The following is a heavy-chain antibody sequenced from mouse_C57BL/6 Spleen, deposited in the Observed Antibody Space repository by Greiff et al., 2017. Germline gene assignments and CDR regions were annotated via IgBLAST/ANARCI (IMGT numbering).Heavy chain of an antibody. Sequence: EVQLQESGPGLVKPSQSLSLTCSVTGYSITSGYYWNWIRQFPGNKLEWMGYISYDGSNNYNPSLKNRISITRDTSKNQFFLKLNSVTTEDTATYYCALLLRSAWFAYWGQGTLVTVSA. D-gene: IGHD1-1*01. CDR2: ISYDGSN. CDR1: GYSITSGYY. V-gene: IGHV3-6*01. CDR3: ALLLRSAWFAY. J-gene: IGHJ3*01.